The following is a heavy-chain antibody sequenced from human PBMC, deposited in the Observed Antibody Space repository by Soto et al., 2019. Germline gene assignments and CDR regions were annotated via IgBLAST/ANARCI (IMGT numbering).Heavy chain of an antibody. J-gene: IGHJ4*02. V-gene: IGHV1-18*01. CDR3: ARGRYGDY. Sequence: QVHLVQSGAEVKKPGASVKVSCKASGYTFTSYGITWVRQAPGQGLEWMGWISAHNGNTDYAQKRQGRVIVTRDTSSSTAYMELRSLGSDGTAVYYCARGRYGDYWGQGALVTVSS. CDR1: GYTFTSYG. CDR2: ISAHNGNT. D-gene: IGHD1-1*01.